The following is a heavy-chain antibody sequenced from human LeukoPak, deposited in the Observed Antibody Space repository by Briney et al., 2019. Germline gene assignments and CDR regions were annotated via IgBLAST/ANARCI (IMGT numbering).Heavy chain of an antibody. CDR3: ARSDGIAAAGPFDY. V-gene: IGHV3-53*01. CDR1: GFTFSSYV. J-gene: IGHJ4*02. D-gene: IGHD6-13*01. Sequence: GGSLRLSCAASGFTFSSYVMHWVRQAPGKGLEWVSVIYGGGSTYYADSVKGRFTISRDNSKNTLYLQMNSLRAEDTAVYYCARSDGIAAAGPFDYWGQGTLVTVS. CDR2: IYGGGST.